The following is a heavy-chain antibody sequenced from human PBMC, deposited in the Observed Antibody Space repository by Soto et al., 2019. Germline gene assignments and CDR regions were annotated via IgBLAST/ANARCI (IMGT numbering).Heavy chain of an antibody. CDR2: VYYTGST. CDR1: GGSTRNYY. V-gene: IGHV4-59*01. CDR3: ARNIHSGSFRQLDY. D-gene: IGHD1-26*01. Sequence: SETLSLTCTVSGGSTRNYYWSWIRQPPGKGLEWIGYVYYTGSTNYIPSLESRVTISVDPSNRQFSLTLNSVTAADTAIYYCARNIHSGSFRQLDYWGQGIQVTVSS. J-gene: IGHJ4*02.